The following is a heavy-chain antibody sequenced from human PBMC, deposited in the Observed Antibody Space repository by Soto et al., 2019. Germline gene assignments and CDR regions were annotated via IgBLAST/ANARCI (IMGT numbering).Heavy chain of an antibody. CDR2: IIPIFGTA. Sequence: ASVKVSCKASGGTFSSYAISWVRQAPGQGLEWMGGIIPIFGTANYAQKFQGRVTITADESTSTAYMELSSLRSEDTAVYYCASGYSYGYLAAAGTPPFDYWAREPWSPSPQ. D-gene: IGHD5-18*01. CDR1: GGTFSSYA. V-gene: IGHV1-69*13. J-gene: IGHJ4*02. CDR3: ASGYSYGYLAAAGTPPFDY.